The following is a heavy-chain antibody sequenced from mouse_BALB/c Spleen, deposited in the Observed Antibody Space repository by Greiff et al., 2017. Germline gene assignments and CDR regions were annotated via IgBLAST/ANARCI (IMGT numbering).Heavy chain of an antibody. D-gene: IGHD2-4*01. CDR1: GYAFSSYW. V-gene: IGHV1-80*01. CDR3: ARSKYDYLCAY. J-gene: IGHJ3*01. CDR2: IYPGDGDT. Sequence: VQLQQSGAELVRPGSSVKISCKASGYAFSSYWMNWVKQRPGQGLEWIGQIYPGDGDTNYNGKFTGKATLTADKSSSTAYMQLSSLTSEDSAVYFCARSKYDYLCAYWGEGGLVTVS.